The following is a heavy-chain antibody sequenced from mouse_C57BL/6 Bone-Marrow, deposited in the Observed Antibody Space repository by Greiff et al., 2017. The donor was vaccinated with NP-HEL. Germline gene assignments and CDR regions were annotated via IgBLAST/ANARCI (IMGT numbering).Heavy chain of an antibody. D-gene: IGHD2-4*01. CDR1: GFTFSDYG. CDR2: ISSGSSTI. J-gene: IGHJ3*01. Sequence: DVMLVESGGGLVKPGGSLKLSCAASGFTFSDYGMHWVRQAPEKGLEWVAYISSGSSTIYYADTVKGRFTISRDNAKNTLFLQMTSLRSEDTAMYYCAREDYGEVFAYWGQGTLVTVSA. V-gene: IGHV5-17*01. CDR3: AREDYGEVFAY.